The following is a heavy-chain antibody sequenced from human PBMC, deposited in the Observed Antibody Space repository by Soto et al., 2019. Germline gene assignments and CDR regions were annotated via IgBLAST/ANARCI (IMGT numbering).Heavy chain of an antibody. Sequence: QITLKESGPTLVKPTQTLTLTCTFSGFSLSTSGVGVGWIRQPPGKALEWLALIYWDDDKRYSPSLKSRLPSAKGTSKNPVVVTMTHMDPVDTATYYCAHSVSVEVVTAISFDYWGQGTLVTVSS. J-gene: IGHJ4*02. CDR1: GFSLSTSGVG. CDR3: AHSVSVEVVTAISFDY. CDR2: IYWDDDK. V-gene: IGHV2-5*02. D-gene: IGHD2-21*02.